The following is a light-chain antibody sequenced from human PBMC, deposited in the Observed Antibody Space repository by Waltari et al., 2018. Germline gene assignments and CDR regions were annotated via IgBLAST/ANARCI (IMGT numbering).Light chain of an antibody. J-gene: IGKJ1*01. CDR1: QSISRT. CDR2: AAS. V-gene: IGKV3-20*01. CDR3: QHYLRLPVT. Sequence: EIVLTQSPAPLSLSPGERATLPCRASQSISRTLVWYQKKPGQAPRLLIYAASTRATGIPDRFSGSGSGTDFSLTISRLEPEDFAVYYCQHYLRLPVTFGQGTKVEIK.